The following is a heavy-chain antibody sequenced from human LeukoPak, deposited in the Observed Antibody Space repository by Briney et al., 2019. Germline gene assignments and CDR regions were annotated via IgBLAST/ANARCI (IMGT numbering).Heavy chain of an antibody. Sequence: GGSLRLACAAAGFTFSGSGMHWVRQAPGKGPEWVAFIWYDGSQRYYAEYVKGRFTISRDNSKNSLDLQMSSLSVEETAVYYCARDTTEGVLSLDVWGQGTTVTVSS. CDR3: ARDTTEGVLSLDV. CDR2: IWYDGSQR. D-gene: IGHD2-8*01. V-gene: IGHV3-33*01. J-gene: IGHJ6*01. CDR1: GFTFSGSG.